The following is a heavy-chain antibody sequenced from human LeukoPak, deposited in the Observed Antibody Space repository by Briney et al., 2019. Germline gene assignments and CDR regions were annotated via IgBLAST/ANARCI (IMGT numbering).Heavy chain of an antibody. CDR3: ARDPFYYDSSDYSRSGAFHI. CDR1: GGSISSGGYY. J-gene: IGHJ3*02. V-gene: IGHV4-30-2*01. Sequence: SETLSLTCSISGGSISSGGYYWSWIRQPPGKGLEWIGYIYHSGSTYYNPSLKSRVTISVDRSKNQFSLKLSSVTAADTAVYYCARDPFYYDSSDYSRSGAFHIWGQGTMVTVSS. CDR2: IYHSGST. D-gene: IGHD3-22*01.